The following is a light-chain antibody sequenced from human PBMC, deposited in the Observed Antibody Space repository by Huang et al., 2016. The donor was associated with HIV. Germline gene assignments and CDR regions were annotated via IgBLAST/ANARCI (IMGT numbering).Light chain of an antibody. CDR1: DILMYRDGKTY. J-gene: IGKJ1*01. V-gene: IGKV2-29*03. CDR2: EVS. CDR3: KQRIHLPLT. Sequence: DIVMTQTPLSLSVTPGQTASISCKSSDILMYRDGKTYLSWFLQRPGKSPQLLIYEVSSRFSGVPDRFSGSGSGTDFTLKISRVEAEDVGTYYCKQRIHLPLTFGQGTKVEIK.